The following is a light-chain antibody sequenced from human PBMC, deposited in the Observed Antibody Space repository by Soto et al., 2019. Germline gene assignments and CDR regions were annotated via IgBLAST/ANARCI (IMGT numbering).Light chain of an antibody. V-gene: IGKV3-20*01. CDR2: GVS. J-gene: IGKJ5*01. CDR1: QSVSSSY. Sequence: EIVLTQSPGTLSLSPGERATLSCRASQSVSSSYLAWYQQKPCQAPRLLLYGVSSRATGIPDRFSGSGSGTDFTLTIIRLVPEDVVVYYCQHYVNSPPFTFGQGTRLEIK. CDR3: QHYVNSPPFT.